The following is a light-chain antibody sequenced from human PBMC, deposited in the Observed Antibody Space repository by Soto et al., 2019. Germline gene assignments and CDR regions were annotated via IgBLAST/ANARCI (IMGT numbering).Light chain of an antibody. CDR3: PSWDSSTVV. CDR2: QDS. J-gene: IGLJ2*01. Sequence: SYELTQPPSVSVSPGQTASITCSGNKLGDKYACWYQQKPGQSPVLVIYQDSKRPSGIPERFSGSNSGNTATLTISGTQAIDEADYYCPSWDSSTVVFGGGTKLTVL. V-gene: IGLV3-1*01. CDR1: KLGDKY.